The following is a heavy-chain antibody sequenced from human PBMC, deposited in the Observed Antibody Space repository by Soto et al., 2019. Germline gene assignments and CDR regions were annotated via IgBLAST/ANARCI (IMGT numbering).Heavy chain of an antibody. Sequence: GGSLRLSCAASEFTFSNYAMHWVRQPPGKGLQWLAVISYDGNNKYYADSVEGRFTISRDDSKNTLYLQLNRLKIEDTAVYFCATSRTYIYDSGFNLWGQGTLVTVSS. CDR1: EFTFSNYA. CDR3: ATSRTYIYDSGFNL. J-gene: IGHJ5*02. V-gene: IGHV3-30*03. CDR2: ISYDGNNK. D-gene: IGHD3-16*01.